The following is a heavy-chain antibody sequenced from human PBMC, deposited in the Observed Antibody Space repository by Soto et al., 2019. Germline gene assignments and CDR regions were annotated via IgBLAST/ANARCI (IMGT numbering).Heavy chain of an antibody. J-gene: IGHJ4*02. Sequence: ASVKVSCKASCYTFTSYGISWVRQAPGQGLEWMGWISAYNGNTNYAQKLQGRVTMTTDTSTSTAYMELRSLRSDDTAVYYCAVYSSGWYYFDYWGQGTLVTVSS. D-gene: IGHD6-19*01. CDR3: AVYSSGWYYFDY. CDR2: ISAYNGNT. V-gene: IGHV1-18*01. CDR1: CYTFTSYG.